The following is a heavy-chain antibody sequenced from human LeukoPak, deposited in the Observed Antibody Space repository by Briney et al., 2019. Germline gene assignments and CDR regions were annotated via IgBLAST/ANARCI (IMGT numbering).Heavy chain of an antibody. J-gene: IGHJ4*02. Sequence: SETLSLTRTVSGGSISSGDCYWSWIRQPPGKGLEWIGYIYYSGSTYYNPSLKSRVTISVDTSKNQFSLKLSSVTAADTAVYYCARDPGDDSSGYYGGGGYWGQGTLVTVSS. V-gene: IGHV4-30-4*01. CDR2: IYYSGST. D-gene: IGHD3-22*01. CDR1: GGSISSGDCY. CDR3: ARDPGDDSSGYYGGGGY.